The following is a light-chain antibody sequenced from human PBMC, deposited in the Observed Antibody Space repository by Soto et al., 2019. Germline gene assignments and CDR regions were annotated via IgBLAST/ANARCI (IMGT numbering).Light chain of an antibody. V-gene: IGKV3-11*01. J-gene: IGKJ5*01. CDR1: QSVSGY. CDR3: QQRSTWPPSIT. CDR2: DAS. Sequence: EVVMTQSPALLSVSPGERVTLSCRASQSVSGYLAWYQQSPGQAPRLLIYDASSRASGIPARFTGSGSGTDFTLTISSLEPEDFAVYYCQQRSTWPPSITFGQGTRLEIK.